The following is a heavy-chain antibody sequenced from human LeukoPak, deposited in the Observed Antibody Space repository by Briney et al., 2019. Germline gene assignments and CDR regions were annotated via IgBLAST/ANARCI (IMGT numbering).Heavy chain of an antibody. CDR1: GGSISSSSYY. D-gene: IGHD6-6*01. Sequence: PSETLSLTCTVSGGSISSSSYYWSWIRQPPGKGLEWIGYVYYSGSTDYNPSLKSRVTISVDTSKNQFSLNLSSVTAADTAVYYCARGYSSSSLYFDSWGQGTLVTVSS. CDR2: VYYSGST. V-gene: IGHV4-61*01. J-gene: IGHJ4*02. CDR3: ARGYSSSSLYFDS.